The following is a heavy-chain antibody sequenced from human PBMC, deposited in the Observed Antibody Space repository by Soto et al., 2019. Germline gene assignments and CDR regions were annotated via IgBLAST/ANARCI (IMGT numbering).Heavy chain of an antibody. D-gene: IGHD6-13*01. CDR3: ARDFSSSIWGYYYYGMDV. CDR2: TYYRSKWYN. CDR1: GDSVSSNSAA. Sequence: SQTLSLTCVISGDSVSSNSAAWNWIRQSPSRGLEWLGRTYYRSKWYNDYAVSVKSRITINPDTSKNQFSLQLNSVTPEDTAVYYFARDFSSSIWGYYYYGMDVWGQGTTVTVSS. V-gene: IGHV6-1*01. J-gene: IGHJ6*02.